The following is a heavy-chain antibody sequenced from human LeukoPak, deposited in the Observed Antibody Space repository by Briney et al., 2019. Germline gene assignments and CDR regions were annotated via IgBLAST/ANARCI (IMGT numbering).Heavy chain of an antibody. CDR3: ARGPFQAAGAFDY. V-gene: IGHV4-4*07. CDR1: SGSISSYC. D-gene: IGHD6-13*01. CDR2: ICASGST. Sequence: NPSETLSLTCTVSSGSISSYCWSWIRQPAGKGLEWIGRICASGSTNYNPSLRSRVTISVDKSKNLISLNLSSVTAADTALYYCARGPFQAAGAFDYWGQGTLVTVSS. J-gene: IGHJ4*02.